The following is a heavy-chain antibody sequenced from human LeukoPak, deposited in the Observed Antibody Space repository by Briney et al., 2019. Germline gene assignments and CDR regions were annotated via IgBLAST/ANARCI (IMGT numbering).Heavy chain of an antibody. Sequence: GGSLRLSCAASGFTFSSYAMSWVRQAPGKGLEWVSAISGSGGSTYYADSVKGRFTISRDNSRNTLYQQMNSLRAEDTAVYYCAKDRAAAGYFDYWGQGTLVTVSS. CDR3: AKDRAAAGYFDY. J-gene: IGHJ4*02. D-gene: IGHD6-13*01. CDR1: GFTFSSYA. CDR2: ISGSGGST. V-gene: IGHV3-23*01.